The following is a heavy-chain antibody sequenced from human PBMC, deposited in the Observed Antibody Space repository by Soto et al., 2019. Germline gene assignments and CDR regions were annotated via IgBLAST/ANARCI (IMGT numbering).Heavy chain of an antibody. J-gene: IGHJ4*02. Sequence: QVQLVESGGGVVQPGRSLRLSCAVSGFAFSGHGMHWVRQAPGKGLEWVAVISYDGSNKYYAGSVKGRFTISRDNSKNTLYLQMNSLRPEDTAVYYCANWAGRSSTSFFSGPFDYWGQGTLVTVSS. V-gene: IGHV3-30*18. CDR3: ANWAGRSSTSFFSGPFDY. CDR1: GFAFSGHG. CDR2: ISYDGSNK. D-gene: IGHD2-2*01.